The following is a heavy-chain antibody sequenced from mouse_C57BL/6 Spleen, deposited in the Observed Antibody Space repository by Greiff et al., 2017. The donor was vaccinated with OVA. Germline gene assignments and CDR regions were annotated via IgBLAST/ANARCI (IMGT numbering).Heavy chain of an antibody. CDR2: IYPGDGDT. V-gene: IGHV1-82*01. Sequence: QVQLQQSGPELVKPGASVKISCKASGYAFSSSWMNWVKQRPGKGLEWIGRIYPGDGDTNSNGKFKGKATLTADKSSSTAYMQLSSLTSEDSAVYFCVYGNYAMDYWGQGTSVTVSS. CDR1: GYAFSSSW. CDR3: VYGNYAMDY. D-gene: IGHD2-1*01. J-gene: IGHJ4*01.